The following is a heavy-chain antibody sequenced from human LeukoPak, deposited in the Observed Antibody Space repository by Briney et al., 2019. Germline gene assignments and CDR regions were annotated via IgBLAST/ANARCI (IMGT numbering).Heavy chain of an antibody. CDR3: ARAGYNWEHDY. CDR2: INSDGSDT. Sequence: GGSLRLSCAASGFIFSDYWMTWVRQAPGKGLVWVSRINSDGSDTTYADSVKGRFTISRDNAKNTLYLQMNSLRAEDTAVYYCARAGYNWEHDYWGQGTLVTVSS. J-gene: IGHJ4*02. V-gene: IGHV3-74*01. D-gene: IGHD5-24*01. CDR1: GFIFSDYW.